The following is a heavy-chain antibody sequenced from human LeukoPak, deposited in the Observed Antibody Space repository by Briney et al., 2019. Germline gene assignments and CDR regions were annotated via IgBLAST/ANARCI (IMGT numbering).Heavy chain of an antibody. D-gene: IGHD3-10*01. J-gene: IGHJ6*03. Sequence: PGGSLRLSCAASGFTFTTYWMSWVRQLPGKGLEWVANINQDGTEKYYVDSVKGRFTISRDNAKNSLDLQMNSLRAEDTALYYCARETWFGESSSRYYYYYYMDVWGKGTTVTVSS. CDR1: GFTFTTYW. CDR2: INQDGTEK. V-gene: IGHV3-7*03. CDR3: ARETWFGESSSRYYYYYYMDV.